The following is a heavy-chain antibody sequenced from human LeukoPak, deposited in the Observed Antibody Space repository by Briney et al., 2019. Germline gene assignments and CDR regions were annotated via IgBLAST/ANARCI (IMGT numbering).Heavy chain of an antibody. CDR3: ARNGRVRRVVKDLFES. CDR1: GYTFTGYY. Sequence: ASVKVSCKASGYTFTGYYMHWVRQAPGQGLEWMGRVSPYNGNTYYSQRFQDRVIITKDTSTGTAYMDLRDLRTDDTAMYYCARNGRVRRVVKDLFESWGQGTLVAVSS. J-gene: IGHJ4*02. CDR2: VSPYNGNT. D-gene: IGHD3-10*01. V-gene: IGHV1-18*04.